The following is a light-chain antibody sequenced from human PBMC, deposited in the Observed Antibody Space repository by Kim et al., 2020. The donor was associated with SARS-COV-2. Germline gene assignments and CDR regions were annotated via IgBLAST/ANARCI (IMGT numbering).Light chain of an antibody. Sequence: VAQGKKARFTGGGINRVSKNGPWYHRKPGQAPVLVISRDSTRPSGIPERFSGANSGNTATLPTRRAQAGNEADYYCQVWNSSTGVVFGGGTKLTVL. CDR1: NRVSKN. V-gene: IGLV3-9*01. J-gene: IGLJ2*01. CDR2: RDS. CDR3: QVWNSSTGVV.